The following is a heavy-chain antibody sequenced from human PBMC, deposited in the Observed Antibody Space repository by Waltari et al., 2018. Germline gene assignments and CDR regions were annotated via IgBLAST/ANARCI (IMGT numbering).Heavy chain of an antibody. Sequence: VQLVESGGGLVKPGDSLRLSCAGSGFRFSNFWMNWVRQAPGKGLVWVARISDDGTSVNYADSVKGRFTISRDNAKNSLYLQMNSLRAEDTAVYYCAREWASVVVTAIDYWGQGTLVTVSS. CDR2: ISDDGTSV. CDR1: GFRFSNFW. J-gene: IGHJ4*02. CDR3: AREWASVVVTAIDY. V-gene: IGHV3-21*01. D-gene: IGHD2-21*02.